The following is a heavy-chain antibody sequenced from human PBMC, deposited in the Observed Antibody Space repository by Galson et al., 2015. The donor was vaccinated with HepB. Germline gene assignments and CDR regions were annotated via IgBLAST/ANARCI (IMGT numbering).Heavy chain of an antibody. J-gene: IGHJ6*02. CDR2: ISSSSSTI. CDR1: GFTFSSYS. Sequence: SLRLSCAASGFTFSSYSMNWVRQAPGKGLEWVSYISSSSSTIYYADSVKGRFTISRDNAKNSLYLQMNSLRAEDTAVYYCARDGDVDTAMVGDGMDVWGQGTTVTVSS. V-gene: IGHV3-48*01. CDR3: ARDGDVDTAMVGDGMDV. D-gene: IGHD5-18*01.